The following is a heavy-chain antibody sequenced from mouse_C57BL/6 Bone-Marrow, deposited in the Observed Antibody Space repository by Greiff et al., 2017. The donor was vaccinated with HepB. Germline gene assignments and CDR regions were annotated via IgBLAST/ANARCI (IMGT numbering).Heavy chain of an antibody. D-gene: IGHD1-1*01. CDR3: GRRPSIYYSGDAKDY. Sequence: EVQLQESGGGLVKPGGSLKLSCAASGFTFSDYGMHWVRQAPEKGLEWVAYISSGSSTIYYADTVKGRFTISRDNAKNTLFLHITSLRSEDTAMYYCGRRPSIYYSGDAKDYWGQGTSVTVAS. V-gene: IGHV5-17*01. CDR2: ISSGSSTI. CDR1: GFTFSDYG. J-gene: IGHJ4*01.